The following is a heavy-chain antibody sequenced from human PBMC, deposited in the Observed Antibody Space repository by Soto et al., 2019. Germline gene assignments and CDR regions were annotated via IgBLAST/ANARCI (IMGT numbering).Heavy chain of an antibody. J-gene: IGHJ4*02. CDR3: ARDFKRYSSPPGPLEY. CDR1: GYTFTSYA. Sequence: ASVKVSCKASGYTFTSYAMHWVRQAPGQRLEWMGWINAGNGNTKYSQKFQGRVTITRDTSASTAYMQLSSVTVADTAVYYCARDFKRYSSPPGPLEYWGLGTLVNVSS. D-gene: IGHD6-13*01. V-gene: IGHV1-3*01. CDR2: INAGNGNT.